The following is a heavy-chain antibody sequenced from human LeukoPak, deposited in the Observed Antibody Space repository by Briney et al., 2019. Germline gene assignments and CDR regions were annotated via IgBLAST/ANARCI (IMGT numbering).Heavy chain of an antibody. J-gene: IGHJ4*02. CDR2: IYYSGST. CDR1: GGSISSGDYY. D-gene: IGHD3-3*01. CDR3: ARQGLWSGYYRYFDY. Sequence: SETLSLTCTVSGGSISSGDYYWSWIRQPPGKGLEWIGYIYYSGSTYYNPSLKSRVTISVDTSKNQFSLKLSSVTAADTAVYYCARQGLWSGYYRYFDYWGQGTLVTVSS. V-gene: IGHV4-30-4*08.